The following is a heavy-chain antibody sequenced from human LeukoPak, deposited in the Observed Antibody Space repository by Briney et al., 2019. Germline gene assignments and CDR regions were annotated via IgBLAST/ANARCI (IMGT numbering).Heavy chain of an antibody. CDR1: GFTFSSHE. CDR3: AKDWGRQFASGSSYLDY. V-gene: IGHV3-48*03. CDR2: ITTSGRTK. D-gene: IGHD3-10*01. J-gene: IGHJ4*02. Sequence: GGSLRLSCAVSGFTFSSHEMNWVRQAPGKGLEWVSYITTSGRTKYYADSVKGRFTISRDNSENTLSLQMNSLRVEDTAVYYCAKDWGRQFASGSSYLDYWGQGTLVTVSS.